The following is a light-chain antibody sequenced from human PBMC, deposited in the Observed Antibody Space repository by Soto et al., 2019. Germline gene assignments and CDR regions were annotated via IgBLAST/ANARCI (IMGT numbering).Light chain of an antibody. CDR1: QTIHSF. Sequence: DIQMTQSPSTLSASVGDRVTITCRASQTIHSFLAWYQQKAGKAPKLLIYDASNLESGVPSRFSGSGSGTEFTLTVSSLQPDDFATFYCQQFHSFPWTFDQGTKVEI. J-gene: IGKJ1*01. V-gene: IGKV1-5*01. CDR2: DAS. CDR3: QQFHSFPWT.